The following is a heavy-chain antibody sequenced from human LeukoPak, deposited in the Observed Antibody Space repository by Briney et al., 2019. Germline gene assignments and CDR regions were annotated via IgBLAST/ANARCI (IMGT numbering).Heavy chain of an antibody. Sequence: ASVKVSCKASGYTFTSYYMHWVRQAPGQGLEWMGIINPSGGSTSYAQKFQGRVTMTRDMSTSTVYMEPSSLRSEDTAVYYCARHYDSSGYGSSAFDIWGQGTMVTVSS. J-gene: IGHJ3*02. D-gene: IGHD3-22*01. CDR2: INPSGGST. CDR3: ARHYDSSGYGSSAFDI. V-gene: IGHV1-46*01. CDR1: GYTFTSYY.